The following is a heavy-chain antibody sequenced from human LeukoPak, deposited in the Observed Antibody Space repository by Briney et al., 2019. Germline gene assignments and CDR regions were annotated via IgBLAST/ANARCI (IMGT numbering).Heavy chain of an antibody. Sequence: SQTLSLTCAISGHSVSSHSAAWNWIRQSPSRGLEWLGRTYYSSKWYNDYAVSVKSRITINPDTSKNQFSLQLNSVTPEDTAVYDCARDPITAAGRFDPWGQGTLVTVSS. CDR3: ARDPITAAGRFDP. J-gene: IGHJ5*02. V-gene: IGHV6-1*01. CDR2: TYYSSKWYN. CDR1: GHSVSSHSAA. D-gene: IGHD6-13*01.